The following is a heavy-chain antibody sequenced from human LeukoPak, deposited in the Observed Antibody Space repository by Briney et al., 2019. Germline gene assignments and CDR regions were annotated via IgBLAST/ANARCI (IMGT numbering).Heavy chain of an antibody. J-gene: IGHJ6*02. CDR3: ARDQASAAVGTVYYYHGMDV. CDR2: INPVGGGT. D-gene: IGHD6-13*01. Sequence: ASVKVSCKASGYTFTDHYMHWVRQAPGQGLEWMGIINPVGGGTTYAQHFQGRVTMTRNTSISTAYMELSSLRSEDTAVYYCARDQASAAVGTVYYYHGMDVWGQGTTVTVSS. V-gene: IGHV1-46*01. CDR1: GYTFTDHY.